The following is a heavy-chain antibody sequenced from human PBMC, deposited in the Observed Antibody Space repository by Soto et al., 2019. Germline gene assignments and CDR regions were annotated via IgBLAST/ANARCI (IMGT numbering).Heavy chain of an antibody. CDR3: AKDTYYHDSTGYYVFDY. D-gene: IGHD3-22*01. CDR1: GFAFRSYG. Sequence: QVQLVESGGGVVQPGRSLGLSCTASGFAFRSYGLHWVRQAPGKGLEWVAVISYDGGNERYADSVKGRFTISRDNSKNTLYLQMNSLSAEDTAGYYCAKDTYYHDSTGYYVFDYWGQGTLVTVSS. J-gene: IGHJ4*02. CDR2: ISYDGGNE. V-gene: IGHV3-30*18.